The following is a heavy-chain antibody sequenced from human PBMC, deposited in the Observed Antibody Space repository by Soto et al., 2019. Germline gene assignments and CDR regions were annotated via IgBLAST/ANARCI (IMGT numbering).Heavy chain of an antibody. J-gene: IGHJ3*02. CDR2: ISGSGGST. Sequence: GSLRLSCAASGFTFSSYAMSWVLQAPGKGLEWVSAISGSGGSTYYADSVKGRFTISRDNSKNTLYLQMNSLRAEDTAVYCCAKDEWSIYAFDIWGQGTMVTVSS. CDR1: GFTFSSYA. V-gene: IGHV3-23*01. CDR3: AKDEWSIYAFDI. D-gene: IGHD3-3*01.